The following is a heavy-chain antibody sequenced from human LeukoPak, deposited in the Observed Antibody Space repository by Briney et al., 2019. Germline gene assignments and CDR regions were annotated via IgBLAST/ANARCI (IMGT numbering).Heavy chain of an antibody. Sequence: GGSLRLSCAASGFTFGTYTMSWVRQAPGTGLDWVSTIIVTAQTLYAASVKGRFTISRDNSKNTLYLQMNSLRAEDTAMYFCAKDLRPDSRYDFDYWGQGTLVTVSS. J-gene: IGHJ4*02. D-gene: IGHD5-12*01. CDR3: AKDLRPDSRYDFDY. CDR1: GFTFGTYT. CDR2: IIVTAQT. V-gene: IGHV3-23*01.